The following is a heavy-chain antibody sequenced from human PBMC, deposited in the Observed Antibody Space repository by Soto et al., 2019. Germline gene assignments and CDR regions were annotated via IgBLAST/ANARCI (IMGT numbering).Heavy chain of an antibody. Sequence: ASVKVSCKASGYTFTSYYMHWVRQAPGQGLEWMGIINPSGGSTSYAQKFQGRVTMTRDTSTSTVYMELSSLRSEDTAVYYCARGHPPPSEWLRSGFDSWGQGTLVTVS. CDR2: INPSGGST. D-gene: IGHD5-12*01. CDR3: ARGHPPPSEWLRSGFDS. V-gene: IGHV1-46*03. CDR1: GYTFTSYY. J-gene: IGHJ4*02.